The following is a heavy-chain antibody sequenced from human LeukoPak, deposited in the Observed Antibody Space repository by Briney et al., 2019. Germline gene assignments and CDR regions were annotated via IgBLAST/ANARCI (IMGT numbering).Heavy chain of an antibody. CDR2: ISGSGGST. CDR1: GFTFSNAW. Sequence: GGSLRLSFAASGFTFSNAWMSWVRQAPGKGLEWVSAISGSGGSTYYADSVKGRFTISRDNSKNTLYLQMNSLRAEDTAVYYCAKEYYYDSSGYLDYWGQGTLVTVSS. D-gene: IGHD3-22*01. J-gene: IGHJ4*02. V-gene: IGHV3-23*01. CDR3: AKEYYYDSSGYLDY.